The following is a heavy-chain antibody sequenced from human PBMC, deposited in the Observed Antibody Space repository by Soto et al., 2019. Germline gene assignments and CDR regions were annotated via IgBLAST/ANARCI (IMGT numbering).Heavy chain of an antibody. D-gene: IGHD3-3*01. CDR3: ARGGTIFGVVILAYNWFDP. Sequence: QVQLQQWGAGLLKPSETLSLTCAVYGGSFSGYYWSWIRQPPGKGLEWIGEINHSGSTNYNPSLKSRVTISVDTAKTQFSLKLSSVTAADTAVYYCARGGTIFGVVILAYNWFDPWGQGTLVTVSS. CDR1: GGSFSGYY. J-gene: IGHJ5*02. V-gene: IGHV4-34*01. CDR2: INHSGST.